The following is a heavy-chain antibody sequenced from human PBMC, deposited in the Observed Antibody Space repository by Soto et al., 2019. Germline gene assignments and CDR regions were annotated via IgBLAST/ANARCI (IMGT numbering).Heavy chain of an antibody. CDR2: IGPSGANT. Sequence: GGSLRLSCTVSGFSFGNYAMSWVRQAPGKGLEWVSGIGPSGANTYYAESVRGRLTISRDNSRNTLFLQMSSLRAEDTAVYYCAKEMFYFGSETYYFYSNFDHWGQGALVTVSS. CDR3: AKEMFYFGSETYYFYSNFDH. D-gene: IGHD3-10*01. V-gene: IGHV3-23*01. CDR1: GFSFGNYA. J-gene: IGHJ4*02.